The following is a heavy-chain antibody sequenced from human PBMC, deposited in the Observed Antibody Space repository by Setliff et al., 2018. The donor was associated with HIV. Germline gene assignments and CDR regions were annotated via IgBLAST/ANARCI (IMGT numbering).Heavy chain of an antibody. CDR3: ARHRDGGTYPLDY. CDR2: ISHSGST. CDR1: GGSFSHGY. V-gene: IGHV4-34*01. D-gene: IGHD1-26*01. J-gene: IGHJ4*02. Sequence: SETLSLTCAAYGGSFSHGYWSWIRQPPGKRLEWIGDISHSGSTNYNPSLKSRVTISLDTSKNRFSLQLTSVTAADTAVYYCARHRDGGTYPLDYWGQGTLVTVSS.